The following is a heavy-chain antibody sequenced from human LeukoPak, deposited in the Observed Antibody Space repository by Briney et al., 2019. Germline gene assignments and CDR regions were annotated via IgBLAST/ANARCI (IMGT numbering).Heavy chain of an antibody. Sequence: GGSLRLSCAASGFTFSSYGMHWVRQAPGKGLEWVAFIRYDGSNKYYADSVKGRFTLSRDNSKNTLYLQMNSLRAEDTAVYYCAKCYWQWLVPDYWGQGTLVTVSS. CDR3: AKCYWQWLVPDY. J-gene: IGHJ4*02. V-gene: IGHV3-30*02. D-gene: IGHD6-19*01. CDR2: IRYDGSNK. CDR1: GFTFSSYG.